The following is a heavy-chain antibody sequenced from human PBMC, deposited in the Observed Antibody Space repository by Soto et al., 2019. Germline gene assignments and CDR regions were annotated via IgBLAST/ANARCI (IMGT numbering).Heavy chain of an antibody. CDR3: AKVPPAAYYDILTGFDY. Sequence: LRLSCEASGFTFSSYAMSWVRQAPGKGLEWVSAISGSGGSTYYADSVKGRFTISRDNSKNTLYLQMNSLRAEDTAVYYCAKVPPAAYYDILTGFDYWGQGTLVTVSS. D-gene: IGHD3-9*01. CDR2: ISGSGGST. CDR1: GFTFSSYA. V-gene: IGHV3-23*01. J-gene: IGHJ4*02.